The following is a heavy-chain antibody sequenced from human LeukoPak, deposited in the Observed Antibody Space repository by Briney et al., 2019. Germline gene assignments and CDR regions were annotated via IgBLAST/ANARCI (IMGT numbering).Heavy chain of an antibody. V-gene: IGHV3-13*01. Sequence: GGSLRLSCATSGFPFSAYDMHWVRQAPGKGLEWVPAFGSAGDTYYPGAVKGRFTISRDYAKNSLFLQMNSLRAGDTAVYFCVRGALPGDNWYFDLWGRGTLVTVSS. CDR2: FGSAGDT. J-gene: IGHJ2*01. CDR3: VRGALPGDNWYFDL. CDR1: GFPFSAYD.